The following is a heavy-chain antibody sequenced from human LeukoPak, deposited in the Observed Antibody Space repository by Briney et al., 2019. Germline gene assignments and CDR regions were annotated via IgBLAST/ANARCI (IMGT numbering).Heavy chain of an antibody. J-gene: IGHJ5*02. CDR1: GYTFTGYY. V-gene: IGHV1-2*02. CDR2: INPNSGGT. Sequence: ASVKVSCKASGYTFTGYYMHWVRQAPGQGLEWMGWINPNSGGTNYAQKFQGRVTMTRDTSISTAYMEVSRLRSDDTTVYYCARVLGQQLVQRWFDPWGQGTLVTVSS. CDR3: ARVLGQQLVQRWFDP. D-gene: IGHD6-13*01.